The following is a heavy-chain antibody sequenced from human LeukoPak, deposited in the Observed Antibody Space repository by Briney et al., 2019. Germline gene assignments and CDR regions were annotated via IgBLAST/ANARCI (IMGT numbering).Heavy chain of an antibody. CDR1: GGSISSSSYY. CDR3: ARRRYSSGYIDY. Sequence: SETLSLTCTVSGGSISSSSYYWGWIRQPPGKGLEWIGSIYYDGSTYYNPSLKSRVTISVDTSKNQFSLKLSSVTAADTAVYYRARRRYSSGYIDYWGQGTPVTVSS. CDR2: IYYDGST. J-gene: IGHJ4*02. V-gene: IGHV4-39*01. D-gene: IGHD6-25*01.